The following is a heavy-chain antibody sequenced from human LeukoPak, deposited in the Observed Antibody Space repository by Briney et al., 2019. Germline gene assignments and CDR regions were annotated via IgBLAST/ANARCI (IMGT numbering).Heavy chain of an antibody. V-gene: IGHV4-34*01. CDR2: IYHSGST. CDR1: GFTFSDHY. Sequence: PGGSLILSCAASGFTFSDHYMDWVRQPPGKGLEWIGEIYHSGSTNYNPSLKSRVTISVDKSKNQFSLKLSSVTAADTAVYYCARGYSGYSSGWYDGLDYWGQGTLVTVSS. CDR3: ARGYSGYSSGWYDGLDY. J-gene: IGHJ4*02. D-gene: IGHD6-19*01.